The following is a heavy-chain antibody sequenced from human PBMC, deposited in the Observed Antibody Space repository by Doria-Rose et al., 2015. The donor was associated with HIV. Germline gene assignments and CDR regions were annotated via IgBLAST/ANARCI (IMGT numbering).Heavy chain of an antibody. Sequence: QVQLQQWGAGLVRPSETLSLTCAVFCGSFSGYYWSWIRQLPGKGLEWIGEINHSGSTNYKTSLKSRVTISLDTSKTLFSMKLSSVTAADTAVYYCARGPLRGGWNDVDYYYGMDVWGQGTTVTVSS. V-gene: IGHV4-34*01. CDR2: INHSGST. D-gene: IGHD1-1*01. CDR3: ARGPLRGGWNDVDYYYGMDV. J-gene: IGHJ6*02. CDR1: CGSFSGYY.